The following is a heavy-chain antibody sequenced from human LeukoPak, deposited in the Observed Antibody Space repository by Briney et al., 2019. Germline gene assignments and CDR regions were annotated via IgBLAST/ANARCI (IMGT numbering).Heavy chain of an antibody. Sequence: ASVKVSCKASGYTFTSYGISWVRQAPGQGLEWMGWISAYNGNTNYAQNLQGRVTMTTDTSTRIAYMELRGLGSDDTAIYYCARFSIPANWFDPWGQGTLVTVSS. CDR1: GYTFTSYG. CDR3: ARFSIPANWFDP. D-gene: IGHD6-25*01. CDR2: ISAYNGNT. J-gene: IGHJ5*02. V-gene: IGHV1-18*01.